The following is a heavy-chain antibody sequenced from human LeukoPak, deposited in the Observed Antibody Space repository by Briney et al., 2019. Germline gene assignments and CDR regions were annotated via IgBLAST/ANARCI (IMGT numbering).Heavy chain of an antibody. J-gene: IGHJ5*02. CDR3: AMQAYDFWSGYYYPDWFDP. CDR1: GYTFTGYY. Sequence: GASVKVSCKASGYTFTGYYMHWVRQAPGQGLEWMGWMNPNSGNTGYAQKFQGRVTMTRNTSISTAYMELSSLRSEDTAVYYCAMQAYDFWSGYYYPDWFDPWGQGTLVTVSS. D-gene: IGHD3-3*01. CDR2: MNPNSGNT. V-gene: IGHV1-8*02.